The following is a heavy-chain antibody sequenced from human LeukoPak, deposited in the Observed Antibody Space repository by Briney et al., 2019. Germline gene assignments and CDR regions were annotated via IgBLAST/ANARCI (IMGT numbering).Heavy chain of an antibody. CDR1: GGSIRSYY. V-gene: IGHV4-59*01. J-gene: IGHJ5*02. D-gene: IGHD2-15*01. Sequence: PSETLSLTCTVSGGSIRSYYWSCIRQPPGKGLEGIGYIYYSGSTNYNPSLKSRVTISVGTSKNQFSLKLSSVTAADTAVYYCARADCSGGSCYPNWFDPWGQGTLVTVSS. CDR3: ARADCSGGSCYPNWFDP. CDR2: IYYSGST.